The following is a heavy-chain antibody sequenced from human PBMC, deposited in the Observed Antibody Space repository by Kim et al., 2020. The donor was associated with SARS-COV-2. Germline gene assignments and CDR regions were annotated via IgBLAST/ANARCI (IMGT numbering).Heavy chain of an antibody. Sequence: ASVKVSCKASGYTFTSYGISWVRQAPGQGLEWIGWISAYNGNTNYAQKLQGRVTMTTDTSTSTAYMELRSLRSDDTAVYYCARDRLVLLWFREILSPDAFDIWGQGTMVTDSS. CDR1: GYTFTSYG. CDR2: ISAYNGNT. J-gene: IGHJ3*02. V-gene: IGHV1-18*01. D-gene: IGHD3-10*01. CDR3: ARDRLVLLWFREILSPDAFDI.